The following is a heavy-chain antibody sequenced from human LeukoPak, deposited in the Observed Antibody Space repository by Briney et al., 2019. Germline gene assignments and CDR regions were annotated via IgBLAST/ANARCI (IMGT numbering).Heavy chain of an antibody. CDR1: GYIFNTNG. Sequence: ASVKVSCKASGYIFNTNGFNWVRQAPGQGLEWVAYISAYSGVTNSAQKFRDRVTMTIDTSTRTAYMELRSLTSDDSAVYYCARGGLSTRWGLDYWGQGTLVTVSS. J-gene: IGHJ4*02. CDR2: ISAYSGVT. CDR3: ARGGLSTRWGLDY. D-gene: IGHD6-13*01. V-gene: IGHV1-18*01.